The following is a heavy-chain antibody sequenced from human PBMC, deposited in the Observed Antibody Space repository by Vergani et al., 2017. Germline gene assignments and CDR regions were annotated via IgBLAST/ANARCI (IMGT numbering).Heavy chain of an antibody. CDR1: GFTFSSYA. CDR2: ISYDGSNK. J-gene: IGHJ4*02. V-gene: IGHV3-30-3*01. Sequence: QVQLVESGGGVVQPGRSLRLSCAASGFTFSSYAMHWVRQAPGKGLEWVAVISYDGSNKYYADSVKGRFTISRDNSKNTLYLQMNSLRAEDTAVYYCAKERNVVVPAAIVYWGQGTRVTVSS. D-gene: IGHD2-2*01. CDR3: AKERNVVVPAAIVY.